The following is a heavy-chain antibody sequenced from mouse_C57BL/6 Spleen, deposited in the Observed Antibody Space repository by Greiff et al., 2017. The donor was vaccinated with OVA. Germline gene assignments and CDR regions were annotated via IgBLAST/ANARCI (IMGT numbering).Heavy chain of an antibody. J-gene: IGHJ2*02. CDR2: ISSGGSYT. CDR3: DSGEITTVVVPSLDY. D-gene: IGHD1-1*01. CDR1: GFTFSSYG. Sequence: EVKLVESGGDLVKPGGSLKLSCAASGFTFSSYGMSWVRQTPDKRLEWVANISSGGSYTYYPDSVKGRFTISRDNAKNTLYLQMSSLKSEDTAMYYCDSGEITTVVVPSLDYWGQGTSVTVSS. V-gene: IGHV5-6*01.